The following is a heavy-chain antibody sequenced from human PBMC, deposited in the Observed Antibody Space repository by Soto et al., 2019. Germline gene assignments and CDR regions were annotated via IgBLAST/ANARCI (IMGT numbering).Heavy chain of an antibody. CDR1: GGSFSGHY. D-gene: IGHD1-1*01. CDR2: INHRGNT. Sequence: SETLSLTCAVYGGSFSGHYWSWIRQPPGKGLEWIGEINHRGNTNYNPSLKSRVTISVDKSKNQFSLKLSSVTAEDTDVYYCARGREAYNRKDVGYRGQGTMVTVSS. CDR3: ARGREAYNRKDVGY. V-gene: IGHV4-34*01. J-gene: IGHJ4*02.